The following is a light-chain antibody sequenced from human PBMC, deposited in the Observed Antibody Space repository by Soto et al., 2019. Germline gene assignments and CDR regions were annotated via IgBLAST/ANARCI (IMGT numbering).Light chain of an antibody. Sequence: EIVLTQSPGTLSLSPGERATLSCRASQSVSSSYLAWYQQKPGQAPRLLIYGASSRATGIPDRFSGSGSGTVFTLTISRLEPEDFAVYYCQQYGSSPPWTFGPGTKVDIK. CDR1: QSVSSSY. CDR2: GAS. J-gene: IGKJ3*01. CDR3: QQYGSSPPWT. V-gene: IGKV3-20*01.